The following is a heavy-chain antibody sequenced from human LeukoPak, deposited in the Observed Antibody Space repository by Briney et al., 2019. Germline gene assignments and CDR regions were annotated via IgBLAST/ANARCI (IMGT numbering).Heavy chain of an antibody. V-gene: IGHV3-23*01. CDR1: GFTFSNYA. CDR2: ISGSDGST. CDR3: AKDLLYDFWSVSIYYMDV. J-gene: IGHJ6*03. Sequence: GGSPRLSCAASGFTFSNYAMTWVPQAPGKGVERVSAISGSDGSTYYSDSVTGRVTISTDKSPNTLYLQMNTLRAEDTAVYYCAKDLLYDFWSVSIYYMDVWGKGTTVTVSS. D-gene: IGHD3-3*01.